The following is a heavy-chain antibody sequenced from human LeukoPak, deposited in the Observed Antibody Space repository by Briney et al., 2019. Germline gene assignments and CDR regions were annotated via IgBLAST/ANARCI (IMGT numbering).Heavy chain of an antibody. CDR2: IYYSGST. D-gene: IGHD3-22*01. CDR1: GGSISSYY. Sequence: SETLSLTCTVSGGSISSYYWGWIRQPPGKGLEWIGSIYYSGSTYYNPSHKSRVTISVDTSKNQFSLKLSSVTAADTAVYYCAREVDYYDSSGYYYGTSLIDYWGQGTLVTVSS. CDR3: AREVDYYDSSGYYYGTSLIDY. V-gene: IGHV4-39*02. J-gene: IGHJ4*02.